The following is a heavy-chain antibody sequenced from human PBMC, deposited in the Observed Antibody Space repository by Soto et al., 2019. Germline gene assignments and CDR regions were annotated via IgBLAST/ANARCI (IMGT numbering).Heavy chain of an antibody. CDR3: AHLYGSETNQIQNNSFDP. CDR1: GFSRRTSGWG. Sequence: SGPTQVNLRQTLTLTWTLSGFSRRTSGWGVGWFRQPPGKALEWLALIYWHDERRYSPSLKSRLNITKETSKNQVGLTITKMDPMDTATYTCAHLYGSETNQIQNNSFDPWGQGTLVTVSS. J-gene: IGHJ5*02. D-gene: IGHD3-10*01. CDR2: IYWHDER. V-gene: IGHV2-5*01.